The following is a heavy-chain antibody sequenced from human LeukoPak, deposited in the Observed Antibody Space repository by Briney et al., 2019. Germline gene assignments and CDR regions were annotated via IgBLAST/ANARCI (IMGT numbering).Heavy chain of an antibody. CDR1: GYTFTGYY. CDR2: INPNSSGT. CDR3: ARDLTIFGVAQYYFDY. J-gene: IGHJ4*02. D-gene: IGHD3-3*01. Sequence: GASVKVSCKASGYTFTGYYMHWVRQAPGQGLEWMGWINPNSSGTNYAQKFQGRVTMTRDTSISTAYMELSRLRPDDTAVYYCARDLTIFGVAQYYFDYWGQGTLVTVSS. V-gene: IGHV1-2*02.